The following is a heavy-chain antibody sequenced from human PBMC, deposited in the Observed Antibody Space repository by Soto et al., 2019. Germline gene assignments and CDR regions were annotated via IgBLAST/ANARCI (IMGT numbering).Heavy chain of an antibody. Sequence: SETLSLTCAVYGGSFSGYYWSWIRQPPGKGLEWIGEINHSGSTNYNPSLKSRVTISVDTSKNQFSLKLSSVTAADTAVYYCARVWGIAVARRGFAFDIWGQGTMVTVSS. D-gene: IGHD6-19*01. V-gene: IGHV4-34*01. CDR1: GGSFSGYY. CDR2: INHSGST. J-gene: IGHJ3*02. CDR3: ARVWGIAVARRGFAFDI.